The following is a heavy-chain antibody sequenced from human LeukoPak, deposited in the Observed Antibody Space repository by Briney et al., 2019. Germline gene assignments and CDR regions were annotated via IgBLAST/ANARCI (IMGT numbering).Heavy chain of an antibody. J-gene: IGHJ4*02. V-gene: IGHV3-30*18. CDR1: GFTFSTYG. CDR3: AKEKSGAGSFFDF. D-gene: IGHD3-10*01. Sequence: PGRSLRLSCAASGFTFSTYGMHWVRQAPGKGLEWVVVISYDGSNKYYADSVKGRFTISRDNSKNTLYLQMNSLRAEDTAVYYCAKEKSGAGSFFDFWGQGTLVTVSS. CDR2: ISYDGSNK.